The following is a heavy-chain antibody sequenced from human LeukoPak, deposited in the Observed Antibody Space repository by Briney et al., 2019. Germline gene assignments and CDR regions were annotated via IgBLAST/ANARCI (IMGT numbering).Heavy chain of an antibody. J-gene: IGHJ5*02. Sequence: GESLKISCKGSGYSFTSYWIGWVRQMPGKGLEWMGIIYPGDSDTKYSPSLQGQVTMSVDKFISTAYLQWSSLKASDTAMYYCARQDSVGASNWFDPWGQGTLVTVSS. CDR3: ARQDSVGASNWFDP. CDR2: IYPGDSDT. CDR1: GYSFTSYW. D-gene: IGHD1-26*01. V-gene: IGHV5-51*01.